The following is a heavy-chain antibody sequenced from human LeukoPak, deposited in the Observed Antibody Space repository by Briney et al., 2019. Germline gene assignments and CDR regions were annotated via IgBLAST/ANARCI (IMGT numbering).Heavy chain of an antibody. J-gene: IGHJ3*01. Sequence: PGGSLRLSCAASGFTFSSYGMHWVRQASGKGLEWVAFTSFDGTNKYYPDTVKGRFTISRDNFKNTLYLEMNVLRVEDTATYYCAKDWASYSAFDFWGHGTMVIVS. V-gene: IGHV3-30*02. CDR2: TSFDGTNK. CDR1: GFTFSSYG. CDR3: AKDWASYSAFDF. D-gene: IGHD3-16*01.